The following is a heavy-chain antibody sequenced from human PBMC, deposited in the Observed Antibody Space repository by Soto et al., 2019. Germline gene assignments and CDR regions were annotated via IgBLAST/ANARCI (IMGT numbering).Heavy chain of an antibody. D-gene: IGHD5-12*01. J-gene: IGHJ6*02. Sequence: EVQLVEYGGGLVQPGGSLRLSCAASGFTFSSYEMNWVRQAPGKGLEWVSYISSSGSTIYYEDSVKGRFTISRDNAKNSLYLQMSSLRAEDTAVYYFARDRLEWLRSNYYYGMDVWGQGTTVTVSS. CDR2: ISSSGSTI. V-gene: IGHV3-48*03. CDR1: GFTFSSYE. CDR3: ARDRLEWLRSNYYYGMDV.